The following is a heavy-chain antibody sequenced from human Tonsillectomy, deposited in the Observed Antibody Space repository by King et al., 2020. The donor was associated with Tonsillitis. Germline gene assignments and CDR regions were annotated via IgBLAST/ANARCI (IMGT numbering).Heavy chain of an antibody. D-gene: IGHD2-15*01. CDR3: ARDLIGYCSGGSCYPGY. V-gene: IGHV3-21*01. CDR1: GFTFSSYS. CDR2: ISSSSSYI. J-gene: IGHJ4*02. Sequence: VQLVESGGGLVKPGGSLRLSCAASGFTFSSYSMNWVRQAPGKGLEWVSSISSSSSYIYYADSVKGRFTISRDNAKNSLYLQMNSLRAEDTAVYYCARDLIGYCSGGSCYPGYWGQGTLVTVSS.